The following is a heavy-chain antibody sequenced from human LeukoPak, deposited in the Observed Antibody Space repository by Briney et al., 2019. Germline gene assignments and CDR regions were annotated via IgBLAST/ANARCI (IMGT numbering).Heavy chain of an antibody. CDR3: ARVEWFGELSPFDI. CDR2: IYYSGST. CDR1: GGSVSSGTYY. D-gene: IGHD3-10*01. J-gene: IGHJ3*02. Sequence: SETLSLTCTVSGGSVSSGTYYWSWIRQPPGEGLEWIGYIYYSGSTNYNPSLKSRVTISVDTSKNQFSLKLSSVAAADTAVYYCARVEWFGELSPFDIWGQGTMVTVSS. V-gene: IGHV4-61*01.